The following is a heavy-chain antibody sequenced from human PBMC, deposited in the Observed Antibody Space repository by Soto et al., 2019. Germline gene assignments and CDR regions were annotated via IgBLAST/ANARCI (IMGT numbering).Heavy chain of an antibody. CDR2: VYVTGTT. V-gene: IGHV4-4*07. CDR3: ARDGEYTRGWYSFDS. Sequence: SETLSLTCTVSGASISDYYWSWIRQPAGQALEWIGRVYVTGTTYFNPSLKIRVTMSVDTSNNQVSLKLSSVTAADSAIYYCARDGEYTRGWYSFDSWGPGTLVTVSS. D-gene: IGHD6-19*01. CDR1: GASISDYY. J-gene: IGHJ5*01.